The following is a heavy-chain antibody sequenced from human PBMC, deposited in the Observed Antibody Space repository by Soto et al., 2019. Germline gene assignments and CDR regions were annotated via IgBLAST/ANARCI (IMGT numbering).Heavy chain of an antibody. CDR3: ARDQGYCSGGSCYRYYYYGMDV. D-gene: IGHD2-15*01. J-gene: IGHJ6*02. V-gene: IGHV3-30-3*01. CDR1: GFTFSDYY. Sequence: GGSLRLSCAGSGFTFSDYYINWIRQAPGKGLEWVAVISYDGSNKYYADSVKGRFTISRDNSKNTLYLQMNSLRAEDTAVYYCARDQGYCSGGSCYRYYYYGMDVWGQGTTVTVSS. CDR2: ISYDGSNK.